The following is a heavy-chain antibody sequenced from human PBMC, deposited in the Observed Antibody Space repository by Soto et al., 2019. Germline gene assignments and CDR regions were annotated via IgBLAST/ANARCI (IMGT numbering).Heavy chain of an antibody. J-gene: IGHJ6*04. Sequence: GGSLRLSWSASGFTFGDFGMNWVRQAPGKGLEWVALIWYDGSNEYYADSVKGRFTISRDNSKTTLYLYMNSLGAEDTAVYYCASGESGSQFYYGMDVWGKGTTVTVSS. CDR3: ASGESGSQFYYGMDV. V-gene: IGHV3-33*01. CDR2: IWYDGSNE. D-gene: IGHD1-26*01. CDR1: GFTFGDFG.